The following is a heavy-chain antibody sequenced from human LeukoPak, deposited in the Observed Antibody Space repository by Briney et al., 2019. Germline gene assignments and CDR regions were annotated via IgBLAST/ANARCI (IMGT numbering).Heavy chain of an antibody. J-gene: IGHJ4*02. CDR3: ARVYGGNSGVLGY. CDR1: GFTFSSYE. CDR2: ICSSGSSI. Sequence: PGGSLRLSCAASGFTFSSYEMNWVRQAPGKGLEWVSYICSSGSSIFYADSVKGLFTISRDNAKNSLYLQMNSVRAEDTAVYYCARVYGGNSGVLGYWGQGTLVTVSS. D-gene: IGHD4-23*01. V-gene: IGHV3-48*03.